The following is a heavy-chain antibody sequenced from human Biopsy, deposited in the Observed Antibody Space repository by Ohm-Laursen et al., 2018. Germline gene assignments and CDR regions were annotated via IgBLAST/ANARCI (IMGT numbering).Heavy chain of an antibody. CDR1: GFGMYA. CDR3: AKDGGQWLGGAFDI. Sequence: SLRLSCAASGFGMYAMHWVRQPPGKGLEWLAVIADDGSNKYYAESVKGRFTISRDRSRDTVHLQMNSLRYEDTAFYYCAKDGGQWLGGAFDIWGHGTMVSVSS. D-gene: IGHD6-19*01. CDR2: IADDGSNK. V-gene: IGHV3-30*18. J-gene: IGHJ3*02.